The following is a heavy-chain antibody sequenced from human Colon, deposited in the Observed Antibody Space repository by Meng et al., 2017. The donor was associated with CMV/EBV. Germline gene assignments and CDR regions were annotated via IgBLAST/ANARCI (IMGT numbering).Heavy chain of an antibody. J-gene: IGHJ6*02. CDR3: ARGALGYCSSTSCYSYYYYGMDV. CDR1: GGSVSSGSYY. D-gene: IGHD2-2*02. V-gene: IGHV4-61*01. CDR2: IYYSGST. Sequence: SETLSLTCTVSGGSVSSGSYYWSWIRQPPGKGLEWIGYIYYSGSTNYNPSLKSRVTISVDTSKIQFSLKLSSVTAADTAVYYCARGALGYCSSTSCYSYYYYGMDVWGQGTTVTVSS.